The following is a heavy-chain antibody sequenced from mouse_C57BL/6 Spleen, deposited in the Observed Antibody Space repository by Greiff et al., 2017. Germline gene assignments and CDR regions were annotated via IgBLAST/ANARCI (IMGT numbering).Heavy chain of an antibody. CDR1: GYTFTSYW. V-gene: IGHV1-69*01. Sequence: QVQLKQPGAELVMPGASVQLSCKASGYTFTSYWMHWVKQRPGPGLGWIGEIDPSDSYTNYNQKFKGKSTFTVDKSSSTAYMQLSSLTSEDSAVYYCARRDYYGWGQGTTLTVSS. J-gene: IGHJ2*01. CDR3: ARRDYYG. CDR2: IDPSDSYT. D-gene: IGHD1-1*01.